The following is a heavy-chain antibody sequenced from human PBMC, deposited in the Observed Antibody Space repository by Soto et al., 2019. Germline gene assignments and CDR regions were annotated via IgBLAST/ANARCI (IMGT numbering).Heavy chain of an antibody. Sequence: QVQLVQSGPEVKKPGASVKVSCKTSGYTFTSYVINWVRQAPGQGLEWMGFSTHTGNTNYAQKFQGRVALTSDSSTSTAYMEVRGLRSDATAVYYCARSGEHPLDFWGQGTPVTISS. CDR1: GYTFTSYV. CDR3: ARSGEHPLDF. V-gene: IGHV1-18*01. D-gene: IGHD3-10*01. J-gene: IGHJ4*02. CDR2: STHTGNT.